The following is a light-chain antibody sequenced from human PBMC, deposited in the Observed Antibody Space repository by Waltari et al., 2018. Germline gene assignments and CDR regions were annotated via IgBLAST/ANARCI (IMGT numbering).Light chain of an antibody. CDR1: SNNVGNQG. CDR2: RNN. CDR3: STLDSSLTV. J-gene: IGLJ1*01. Sequence: QAGLTQPPSVSRGLRQTATLTCTGNSNNVGNQGAAWLQQHQGHPPKLQSYRNNNRPSGISERFSASRSGNTASLTITGLQPEDEADYYCSTLDSSLTVFETGTKATVL. V-gene: IGLV10-54*02.